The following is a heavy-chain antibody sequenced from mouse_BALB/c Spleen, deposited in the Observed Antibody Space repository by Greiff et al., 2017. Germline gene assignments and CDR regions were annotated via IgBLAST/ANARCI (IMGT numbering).Heavy chain of an antibody. CDR1: GFTFSSYG. CDR2: INSNGGST. D-gene: IGHD2-3*01. V-gene: IGHV5-6-3*01. J-gene: IGHJ4*01. CDR3: ARDPDGYYDAMDY. Sequence: EVQVVESGGGLVKPGGSLKLSCAASGFTFSSYGMSWVRQTPDKRLELVATINSNGGSTYYPDSVKGRFTISRDNAKNTLYLQMSSLKSEDTAMYYCARDPDGYYDAMDYWGQGTSVTVSS.